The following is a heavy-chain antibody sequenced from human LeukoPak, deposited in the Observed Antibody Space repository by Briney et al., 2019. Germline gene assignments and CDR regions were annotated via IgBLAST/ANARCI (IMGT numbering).Heavy chain of an antibody. J-gene: IGHJ6*03. CDR1: GDSVSSNSAA. CDR2: TYYRSKGYN. CDR3: AREAGRNLLYYYYYYIDV. V-gene: IGHV6-1*01. D-gene: IGHD4-23*01. Sequence: SQTLSLTCANSGDSVSSNSAAWNWIRQSPSRGLEWLGRTYYRSKGYNDYAVSVKSRITINPDTSKNQFSLQLNSVTAEDTAVYYCAREAGRNLLYYYYYYIDVWGKGTTVTVSS.